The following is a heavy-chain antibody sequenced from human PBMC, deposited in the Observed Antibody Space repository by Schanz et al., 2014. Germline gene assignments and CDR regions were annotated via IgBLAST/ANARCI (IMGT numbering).Heavy chain of an antibody. J-gene: IGHJ4*02. CDR1: GYTFTDYY. CDR2: IGGSGGNA. CDR3: ARDRDQWDGNYLDY. Sequence: QVQLVQSGAEVKKPGASVKVSCKASGYTFTDYYIHWVRQAPGQGLEWMGWIGGSGGNANCAQKFQGRVTKTTDTSTSTVYMELRSLTSDDSAVYYCARDRDQWDGNYLDYWGQGTLVTVSS. V-gene: IGHV1-18*04. D-gene: IGHD1-26*01.